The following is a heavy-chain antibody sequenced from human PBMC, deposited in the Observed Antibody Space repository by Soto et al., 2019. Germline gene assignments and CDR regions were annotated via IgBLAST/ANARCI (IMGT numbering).Heavy chain of an antibody. CDR1: RFAFSKFI. V-gene: IGHV1-69*13. CDR2: IIPIFGTA. CDR3: AKVRYSSPMGYYYGMDV. J-gene: IGHJ6*02. D-gene: IGHD6-19*01. Sequence: ASVKVSCKASRFAFSKFIVTWVRQAPGLGLEWVGGIIPIFGTANYAQKFQGRVTITADESTSTSYMEVNNLRSEDTAVYYCAKVRYSSPMGYYYGMDVWGQGTTVTVS.